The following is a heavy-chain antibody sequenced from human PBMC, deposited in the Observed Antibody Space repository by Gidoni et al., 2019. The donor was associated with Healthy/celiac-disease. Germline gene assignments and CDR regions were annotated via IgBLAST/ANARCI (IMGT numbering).Heavy chain of an antibody. D-gene: IGHD3-22*01. Sequence: EVQLVESGGGLVMPGGSLRLSCAASGFPFSNAWMSWVRQAPGKGREWVGRIKSKTDGGTTDYAAPVKGRFTISRDDSKNTLYLQMNSLKTEDTAVYYCTTDESGRITMIVVVIGTSDAFDIWGQGTMVTVSS. J-gene: IGHJ3*02. CDR1: GFPFSNAW. CDR3: TTDESGRITMIVVVIGTSDAFDI. CDR2: IKSKTDGGTT. V-gene: IGHV3-15*01.